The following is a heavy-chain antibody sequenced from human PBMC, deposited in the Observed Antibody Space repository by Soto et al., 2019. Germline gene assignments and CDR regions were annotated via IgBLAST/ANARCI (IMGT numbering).Heavy chain of an antibody. J-gene: IGHJ4*02. CDR3: ARGGVFFFAAPTNPFDY. CDR2: MNPNSGNT. CDR1: GYTFTSYD. D-gene: IGHD3-10*01. V-gene: IGHV1-8*01. Sequence: ASVTVSSKESGYTFTSYDINWVRQAKGQGLEWMGWMNPNSGNTGYAQKFQGRVTMTRNTSISTAYMELSSLRSEDTAVYYCARGGVFFFAAPTNPFDYWGQGTLVTVSS.